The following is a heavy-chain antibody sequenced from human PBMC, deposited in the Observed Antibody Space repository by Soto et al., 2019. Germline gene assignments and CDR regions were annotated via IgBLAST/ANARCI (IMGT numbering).Heavy chain of an antibody. CDR3: ARVLYSGSRRGFDS. V-gene: IGHV3-23*01. Sequence: DVQLLESGGGLVQPGGSLRLSCAASGFTFSTYAMTWVRQAPGKGLDWVSTINSNGGSTYYVDSVKVRFTFSRDNSMHTLYLQMNSVRGGETAVYYCARVLYSGSRRGFDSWGQGSLVTVSS. CDR1: GFTFSTYA. J-gene: IGHJ5*01. CDR2: INSNGGST. D-gene: IGHD1-26*01.